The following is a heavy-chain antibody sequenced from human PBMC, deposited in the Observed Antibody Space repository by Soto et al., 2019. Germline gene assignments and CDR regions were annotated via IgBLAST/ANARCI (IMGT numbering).Heavy chain of an antibody. V-gene: IGHV1-8*01. Sequence: ASVKVSCKASGYTFTSYDINWVRQATGQGLEWIGWMNVGSGNTSYAQKFQERVTITRDMSTSTAYMELSSLRSEDTAVYYCAADGGGLLPAAIPDAFDIWGQGTMVTVSS. CDR2: MNVGSGNT. J-gene: IGHJ3*02. D-gene: IGHD2-2*01. CDR3: AADGGGLLPAAIPDAFDI. CDR1: GYTFTSYD.